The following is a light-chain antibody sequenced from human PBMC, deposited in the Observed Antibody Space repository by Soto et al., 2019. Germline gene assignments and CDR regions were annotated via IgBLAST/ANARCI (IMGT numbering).Light chain of an antibody. CDR3: QQINSYPLT. J-gene: IGKJ4*01. CDR1: QGVARY. V-gene: IGKV1-9*01. Sequence: DIQLTQSPSFLSASVGDRVTITCRASQGVARYFAWYQQKAGKAPKLLIHAASTLQSGVSSRFSGSGSGTEFTLTISSLQPEDFATYYCQQINSYPLTFGGGTKVDIK. CDR2: AAS.